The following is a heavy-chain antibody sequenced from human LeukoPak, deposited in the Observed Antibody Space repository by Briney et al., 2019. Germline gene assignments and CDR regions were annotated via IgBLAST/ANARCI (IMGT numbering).Heavy chain of an antibody. V-gene: IGHV4-61*01. Sequence: SETLSLTCAVSGGSVSSGSSYWSWIRHPPGKGLGWIGYIYCSGSTNYNPSLKCRVTISVHTSKTQFSLKLRSVPAADTAVYYCAREIGRYSSRWYLGADPWGQGTLVTVSS. CDR1: GGSVSSGSSY. CDR3: AREIGRYSSRWYLGADP. D-gene: IGHD6-13*01. J-gene: IGHJ5*02. CDR2: IYCSGST.